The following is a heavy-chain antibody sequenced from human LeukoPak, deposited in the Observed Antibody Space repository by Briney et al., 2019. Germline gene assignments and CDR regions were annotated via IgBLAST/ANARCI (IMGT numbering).Heavy chain of an antibody. D-gene: IGHD1-26*01. CDR1: GYSLSELS. CDR2: FDPGDDET. CDR3: ATEKDLLLDS. V-gene: IGHV1-24*01. Sequence: ASVKVSCKVSGYSLSELSTHWVRQAPGQGLEWMGGFDPGDDETIYAQKFQGRVTMTEDASTDTAYLELSSLRSEDTAVYFCATEKDLLLDSWGQGTPVTVSS. J-gene: IGHJ5*01.